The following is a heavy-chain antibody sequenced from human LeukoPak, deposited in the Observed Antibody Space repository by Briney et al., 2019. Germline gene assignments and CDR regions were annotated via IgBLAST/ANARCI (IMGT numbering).Heavy chain of an antibody. D-gene: IGHD5-18*01. J-gene: IGHJ4*02. Sequence: GGSLRLSCAASGFTFSSYVMSWVRQAPGRGLEWVSTITSSGGTIDYADSVKGRFTISRDNAKKSLYLQMNRLRAEDTAVYYCARGTAMAPWGQGTLVTVSS. CDR2: ITSSGGTI. CDR3: ARGTAMAP. V-gene: IGHV3-48*03. CDR1: GFTFSSYV.